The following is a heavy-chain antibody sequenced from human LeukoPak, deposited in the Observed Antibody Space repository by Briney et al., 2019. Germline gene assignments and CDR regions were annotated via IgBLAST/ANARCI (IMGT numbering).Heavy chain of an antibody. CDR2: ISSSSSYI. D-gene: IGHD3-22*01. CDR3: ARVGRNYYDSSGYRIDY. Sequence: GGFLRLSXAASGFTFSSYSMNWVRQAPGKGLEWVSSISSSSSYIYYADSVKGRFTISRDNAKNSLYLQMNSLRAEDTAVYYCARVGRNYYDSSGYRIDYWGQGTLVTVSS. CDR1: GFTFSSYS. J-gene: IGHJ4*02. V-gene: IGHV3-21*01.